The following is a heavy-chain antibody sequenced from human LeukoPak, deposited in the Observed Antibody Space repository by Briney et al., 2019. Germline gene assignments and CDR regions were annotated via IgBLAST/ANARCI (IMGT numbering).Heavy chain of an antibody. J-gene: IGHJ4*02. Sequence: GGSLRLSCAASGFTFSDYYMSWIRQAPGKGLEWVSYISSSGSTIYYADSVKGRFTISRDNAKNSLYLQMNSLRAEDTAVYYCAGSDSSGYEDYWGQGTLVTVSS. D-gene: IGHD3-22*01. CDR3: AGSDSSGYEDY. V-gene: IGHV3-11*01. CDR2: ISSSGSTI. CDR1: GFTFSDYY.